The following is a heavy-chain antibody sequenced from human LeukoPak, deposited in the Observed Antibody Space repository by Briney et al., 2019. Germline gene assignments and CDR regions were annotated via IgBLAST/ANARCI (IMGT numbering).Heavy chain of an antibody. J-gene: IGHJ3*02. CDR1: GGPISTNY. CDR2: IYYSGST. CDR3: ARDCSSTSCYWGGI. Sequence: SETLSLTCTVFGGPISTNYWSWIRQPPGEGLEFIANIYYSGSTNYNPSLKSRVTISVDTSQNQFTLKLTSLTAADTAVYYCARDCSSTSCYWGGIWGQGTMVTVSS. D-gene: IGHD2-2*01. V-gene: IGHV4-59*01.